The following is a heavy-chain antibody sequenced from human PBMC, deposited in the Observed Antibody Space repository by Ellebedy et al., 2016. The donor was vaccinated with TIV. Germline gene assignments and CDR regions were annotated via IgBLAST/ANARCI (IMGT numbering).Heavy chain of an antibody. CDR1: GGSFSGYY. J-gene: IGHJ4*02. Sequence: GSLRLSCAVYGGSFSGYYWSWIRQPPGKGLEWIGEINHSGSTNYNPSLKSRVTISVDTSKNQFSLKLSSVTAADTAVYYCARVGEFAARDWGQGTLVTVSS. V-gene: IGHV4-34*01. CDR3: ARVGEFAARD. D-gene: IGHD3-10*01. CDR2: INHSGST.